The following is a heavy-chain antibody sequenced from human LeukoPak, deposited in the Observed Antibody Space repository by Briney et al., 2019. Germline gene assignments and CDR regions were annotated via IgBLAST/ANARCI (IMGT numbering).Heavy chain of an antibody. J-gene: IGHJ5*02. V-gene: IGHV4-38-2*02. CDR2: IYHSGST. CDR3: ARENSSSSDWFDP. CDR1: GYSISSGYY. D-gene: IGHD6-6*01. Sequence: PSETLSLTCTVSGYSISSGYYWGWIRQPPGKGLEWIGSIYHSGSTYYNPSLKSRVTISVDTSKNQFSLKLSSVTAADTAVYYCARENSSSSDWFDPWGQGTQVTVSS.